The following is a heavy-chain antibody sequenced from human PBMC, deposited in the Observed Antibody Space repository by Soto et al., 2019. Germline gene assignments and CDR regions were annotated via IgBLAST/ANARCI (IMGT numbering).Heavy chain of an antibody. CDR3: AKDRGYCTSTSCLPGDY. CDR2: ISGSGGST. Sequence: EVQLLESGGGLVQPGGSLRLSCAASGFTFSSYAMSWVRQAPGKGLEWVSAISGSGGSTYYADSVKGRFTISRDNSKNTLYLQMNSVRAEDTAVYYCAKDRGYCTSTSCLPGDYWGQGTLVTVSS. D-gene: IGHD2-2*01. J-gene: IGHJ4*02. CDR1: GFTFSSYA. V-gene: IGHV3-23*01.